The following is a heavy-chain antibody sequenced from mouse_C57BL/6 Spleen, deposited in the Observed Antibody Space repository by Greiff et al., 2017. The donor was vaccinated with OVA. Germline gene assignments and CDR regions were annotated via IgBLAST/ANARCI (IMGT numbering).Heavy chain of an antibody. CDR3: ARGRYYGSSFDWYCEV. J-gene: IGHJ1*03. Sequence: EVLLVESGEGLVKPGGSLKLSCAASGFTFSSYAMSWVRQTPEKRLEWVAYISTGGDYIYYADTVKGRFTITRDTARNTLYLQMSSLKSEDTAMYYCARGRYYGSSFDWYCEVWGTGTTVTVAT. CDR1: GFTFSSYA. V-gene: IGHV5S21*01. CDR2: ISTGGDYI. D-gene: IGHD1-1*01.